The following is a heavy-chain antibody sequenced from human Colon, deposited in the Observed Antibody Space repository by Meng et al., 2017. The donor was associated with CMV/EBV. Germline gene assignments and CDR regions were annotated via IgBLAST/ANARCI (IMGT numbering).Heavy chain of an antibody. CDR2: ISPYSAQT. Sequence: ASVKVSCKASGYTFSTFGISWVRQAPGQGPEWMGWISPYSAQTKSAQKFRGRVTLTTDTSTSTAYMDLRSLRSDDTAVYYCVRSLDDASGQFRDYWGQGTPVTVSS. CDR3: VRSLDDASGQFRDY. V-gene: IGHV1-18*01. J-gene: IGHJ4*02. D-gene: IGHD3-3*01. CDR1: GYTFSTFG.